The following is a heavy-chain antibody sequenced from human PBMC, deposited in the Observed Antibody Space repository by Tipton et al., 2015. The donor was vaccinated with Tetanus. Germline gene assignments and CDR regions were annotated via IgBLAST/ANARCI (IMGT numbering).Heavy chain of an antibody. Sequence: QVQLVQSGAEVKKPGASVKVSCKASGYTFTGYYMHRVRQAPGQGLEWMGWINPNSGGTNYAQKFQGRVPMTRDTSISTAYTELSRLRSDDAAVYYCASLAPSSYSSGWYGGGNVCWGQGTLVTVSS. J-gene: IGHJ4*02. V-gene: IGHV1-2*02. D-gene: IGHD6-19*01. CDR1: GYTFTGYY. CDR3: ASLAPSSYSSGWYGGGNVC. CDR2: INPNSGGT.